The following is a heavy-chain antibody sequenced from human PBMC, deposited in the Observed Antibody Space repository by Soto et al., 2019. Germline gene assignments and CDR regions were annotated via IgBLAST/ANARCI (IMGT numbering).Heavy chain of an antibody. V-gene: IGHV1-2*04. CDR3: ARAFDDSSGRHNWFDP. CDR2: INPNSGGT. D-gene: IGHD6-19*01. J-gene: IGHJ5*02. CDR1: GYTFTGYY. Sequence: GASVNVSCKASGYTFTGYYMHWVRQAPGQGLEWMGWINPNSGGTNYAQKFQGWVTMTRDTSISTAYMELSRLRSDDTAVYYCARAFDDSSGRHNWFDPWGQGTLVTVSS.